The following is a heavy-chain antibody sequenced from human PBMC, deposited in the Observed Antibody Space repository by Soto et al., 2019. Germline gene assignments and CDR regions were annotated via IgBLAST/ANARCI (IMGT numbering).Heavy chain of an antibody. CDR2: IKPDGSAT. V-gene: IGHV3-7*01. Sequence: EVQLVESGGGLVQPGGSLRLSCAVSGFTFGSYWMNWVRLIPGKGLEWVAYIKPDGSATYDVDSVKGRFTISRDNAKNSLYLQMNSLRVEDTSVYYCARAGYCGPGCYYYFDYWGQGTLVTVSS. J-gene: IGHJ4*02. D-gene: IGHD2-21*02. CDR3: ARAGYCGPGCYYYFDY. CDR1: GFTFGSYW.